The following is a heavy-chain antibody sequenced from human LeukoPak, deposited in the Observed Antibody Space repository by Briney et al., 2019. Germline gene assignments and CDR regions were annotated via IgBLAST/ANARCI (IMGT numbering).Heavy chain of an antibody. Sequence: GSLRLSCAASGFTFRSFGMSCARQAPGKGLEWIGEINHSGSTNYNPSLKSRVTISVDTSKSQFSLKLSSVTAADTAVYYCAQSFRRGLTDWGQGTLVTVSS. D-gene: IGHD2-8*02. V-gene: IGHV4-34*08. J-gene: IGHJ4*02. CDR3: AQSFRRGLTD. CDR2: INHSGST. CDR1: GFTFRSFG.